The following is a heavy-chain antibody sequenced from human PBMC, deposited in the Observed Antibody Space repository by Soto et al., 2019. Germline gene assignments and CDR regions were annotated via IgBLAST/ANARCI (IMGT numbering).Heavy chain of an antibody. CDR1: GFTFSSYA. J-gene: IGHJ4*02. V-gene: IGHV3-30-3*01. CDR2: ISYDGSNK. D-gene: IGHD3-10*01. CDR3: ARHGSGSYRGSVHFDY. Sequence: GGSLRLSCAASGFTFSSYAMHWVRQAPGKGLEWVAVISYDGSNKYYADSVKGRFTISRDNSKNTLYLQMNSLRAEDTAVYYCARHGSGSYRGSVHFDYWGQGTLVTVSS.